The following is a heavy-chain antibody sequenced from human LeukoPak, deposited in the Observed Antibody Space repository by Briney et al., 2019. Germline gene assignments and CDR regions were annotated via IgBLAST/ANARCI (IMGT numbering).Heavy chain of an antibody. D-gene: IGHD5-18*01. CDR2: IYPGDSDT. Sequence: GESLKISCKGSGYSFTSYWIGWVRQVPGKGLEWMGIIYPGDSDTRYSPSFQGQVTISADTSINTAYLQWSSLKASDTAIYYCARTPANGYSFGFDYWGQGTLVIVSS. CDR3: ARTPANGYSFGFDY. CDR1: GYSFTSYW. V-gene: IGHV5-51*01. J-gene: IGHJ4*02.